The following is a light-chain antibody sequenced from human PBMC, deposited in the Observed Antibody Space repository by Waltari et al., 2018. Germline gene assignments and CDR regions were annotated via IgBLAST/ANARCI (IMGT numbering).Light chain of an antibody. J-gene: IGKJ2*01. CDR1: PSISSW. V-gene: IGKV1-5*03. CDR2: KAS. CDR3: QQYNSYLYT. Sequence: DIQMTKSPSTLHASVGDRVTITCRASPSISSWLAWYQHKPGKATKLLIYKASSLESGVPSRFSGSGSGTEFTLTISSLQPDDFATYYCQQYNSYLYTFGQGTKLEIK.